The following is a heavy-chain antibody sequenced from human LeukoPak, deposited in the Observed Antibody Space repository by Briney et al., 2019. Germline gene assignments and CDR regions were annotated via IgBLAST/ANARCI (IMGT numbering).Heavy chain of an antibody. CDR2: ISWDSGSI. Sequence: GGSPRLSCAASGFTFDDYAMHWVRQARGKGLEWVSGISWDSGSIGYADSVKGRFTISRDNAKNSLYLQMNSLRAEDTALYYCAKDMSAGAYSNYGGFDYWGQGTLVTVSS. D-gene: IGHD4-11*01. J-gene: IGHJ4*02. V-gene: IGHV3-9*01. CDR1: GFTFDDYA. CDR3: AKDMSAGAYSNYGGFDY.